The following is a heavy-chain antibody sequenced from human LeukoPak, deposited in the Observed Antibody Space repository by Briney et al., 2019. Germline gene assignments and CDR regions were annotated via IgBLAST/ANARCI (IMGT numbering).Heavy chain of an antibody. J-gene: IGHJ5*02. CDR2: IYGSGST. Sequence: SETLSLTCTVSGGSIRSYWSWIRQPAGKGLEWIGRIYGSGSTDYNPSLKSRVTMSIDTSKNQFSLKLSSVTAADTAVYYCARDLDPNWFDPWGQGTLVTVSS. CDR1: GGSIRSY. D-gene: IGHD1-1*01. CDR3: ARDLDPNWFDP. V-gene: IGHV4-4*07.